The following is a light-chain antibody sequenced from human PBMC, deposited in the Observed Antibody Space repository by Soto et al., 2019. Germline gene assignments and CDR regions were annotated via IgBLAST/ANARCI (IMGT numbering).Light chain of an antibody. J-gene: IGLJ3*02. CDR1: SSDVGGYNY. V-gene: IGLV2-14*01. Sequence: QSALTQPASVSGSPGQSITISCTGTSSDVGGYNYVSWYQQHPGKAPKLMIYEVSNRPSGVSNRFSGSKSGNTASLTISGLLAEDEADYYCSSYTSSSIRVFGGGTKLTVL. CDR2: EVS. CDR3: SSYTSSSIRV.